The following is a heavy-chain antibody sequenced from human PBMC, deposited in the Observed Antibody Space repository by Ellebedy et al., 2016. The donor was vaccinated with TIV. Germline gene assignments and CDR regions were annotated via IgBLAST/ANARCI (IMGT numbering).Heavy chain of an antibody. Sequence: ASVKVSCXASGYTFTGYYMHWVRQAPGQGLEWMGWINPNSGGTNYAQKFQGRVTMTRDTSISTAYMELSRLRSDDTAVYYCALIRGWYSSSWYGDAFDIWGQGTMVTVSS. CDR2: INPNSGGT. D-gene: IGHD6-13*01. J-gene: IGHJ3*02. CDR3: ALIRGWYSSSWYGDAFDI. CDR1: GYTFTGYY. V-gene: IGHV1-2*02.